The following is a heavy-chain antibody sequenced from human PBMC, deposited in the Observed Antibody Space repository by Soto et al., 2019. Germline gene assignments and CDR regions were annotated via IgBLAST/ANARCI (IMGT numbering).Heavy chain of an antibody. CDR1: GGTFSSYT. D-gene: IGHD3-10*01. V-gene: IGHV1-69*08. J-gene: IGHJ5*02. CDR3: ARDTGVRGTSGGSGWFDP. Sequence: QVQLVQSGAEVKKPGSSVKVSCKASGGTFSSYTISWVRQAPGQGLEWMGRIIPILGIANYAQKFQGRVTITADKSTSTAYMELSSLRSEDTAVYYCARDTGVRGTSGGSGWFDPWGQGTLVTVSS. CDR2: IIPILGIA.